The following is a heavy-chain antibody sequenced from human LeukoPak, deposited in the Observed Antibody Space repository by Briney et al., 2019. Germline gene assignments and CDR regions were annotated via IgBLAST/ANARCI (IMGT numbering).Heavy chain of an antibody. CDR2: INAKSGDT. Sequence: ASVKVSCKASGYTFTGYYIHWVRQAPGQGLEWVGWINAKSGDTSSAQKFQGRVTMTRDTSISTAYMELSRLTSDDTAVYYCAKDHGTGCTDYWGQGTLVTVST. J-gene: IGHJ4*02. D-gene: IGHD6-19*01. V-gene: IGHV1-2*02. CDR3: AKDHGTGCTDY. CDR1: GYTFTGYY.